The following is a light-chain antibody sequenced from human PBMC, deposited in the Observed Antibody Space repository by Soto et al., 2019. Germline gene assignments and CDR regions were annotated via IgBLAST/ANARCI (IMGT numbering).Light chain of an antibody. V-gene: IGLV3-21*04. CDR3: QVWDITTDHYV. J-gene: IGLJ1*01. CDR2: YDS. Sequence: SYELTQPPSVSVAPEKTARVTCRGDNIGSKRVHWYRQKPGQAPVLVIYYDSDRPSGIPERFSGSNSGNTATLTINRVEAGDEADYYCQVWDITTDHYVFGTGTKLTVL. CDR1: NIGSKR.